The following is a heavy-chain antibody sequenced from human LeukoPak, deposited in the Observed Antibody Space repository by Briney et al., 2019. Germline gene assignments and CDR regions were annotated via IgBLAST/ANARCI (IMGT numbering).Heavy chain of an antibody. J-gene: IGHJ4*02. Sequence: PGGSLRLSCAASGFTFSSYGMHWVRQAPGKGLEWVSYISSSSSTIYYADSVKGRFTISRDNAKNSLYLQMNSLRAEDTAVYYCARVKDSSSLDYWGQGTLVTVSS. V-gene: IGHV3-48*01. CDR1: GFTFSSYG. D-gene: IGHD6-6*01. CDR2: ISSSSSTI. CDR3: ARVKDSSSLDY.